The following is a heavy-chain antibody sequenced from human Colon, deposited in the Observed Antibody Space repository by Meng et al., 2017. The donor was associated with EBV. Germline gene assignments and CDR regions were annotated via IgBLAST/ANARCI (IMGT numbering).Heavy chain of an antibody. J-gene: IGHJ4*02. Sequence: LQLQGPGPGLVRPSDPLSLTCRVSGDSISGSGDYWGWVRQPPGKGLEWIGNIYYTGSTYYNPSLKSRVTISVDTSKNQFSLKVTSMTAADTAVYYCARDGPLLWGPGTLVTVSS. CDR1: GDSISGSGDY. V-gene: IGHV4-39*07. CDR2: IYYTGST. CDR3: ARDGPLL.